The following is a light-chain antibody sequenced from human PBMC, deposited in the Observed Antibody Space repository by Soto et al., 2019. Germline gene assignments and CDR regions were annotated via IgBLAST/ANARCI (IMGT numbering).Light chain of an antibody. CDR2: GES. J-gene: IGKJ1*01. CDR3: QHYDRAPMLT. CDR1: PRVSND. Sequence: EIVMTQSPATLSVSPGERATLSCTASPRVSNDLAWYQQRPGQDPRRLIYGESTRATGIPARFSGSGSGTDFTLTISRLDPEEFAVDYCQHYDRAPMLTFGQGTKVDIK. V-gene: IGKV3-15*01.